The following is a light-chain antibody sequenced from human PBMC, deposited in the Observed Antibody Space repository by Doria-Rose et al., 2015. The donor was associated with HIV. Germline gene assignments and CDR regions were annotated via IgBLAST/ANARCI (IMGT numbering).Light chain of an antibody. V-gene: IGLV7-46*01. CDR3: LLSYNFDRV. CDR2: DTN. Sequence: ELSQEPSLNLAPGETVTLTCASSTGPVTSTHYPCWVQQKPVQATRTVIFDTNNRFSWTPARFSGSLYGGKAALALSGAQPEDEADYYCLLSYNFDRVFGGGTKVTVL. J-gene: IGLJ3*02. CDR1: TGPVTSTHY.